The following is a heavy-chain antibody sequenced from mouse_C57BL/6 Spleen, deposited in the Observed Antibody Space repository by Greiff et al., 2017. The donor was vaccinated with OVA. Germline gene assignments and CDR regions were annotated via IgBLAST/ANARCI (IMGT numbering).Heavy chain of an antibody. J-gene: IGHJ3*01. Sequence: QVQLQQPGAELVRPGSSVKLSCKASGYTFTSYWMHWVKQRPIQGLEWIGNIDPSDSETHYNQKFKDKATLTVDKSSSTAYMQLSSLTSEDSAVYYCARSGPLAWFAYWGQGTLVTVSA. D-gene: IGHD6-1*01. CDR1: GYTFTSYW. CDR3: ARSGPLAWFAY. CDR2: IDPSDSET. V-gene: IGHV1-52*01.